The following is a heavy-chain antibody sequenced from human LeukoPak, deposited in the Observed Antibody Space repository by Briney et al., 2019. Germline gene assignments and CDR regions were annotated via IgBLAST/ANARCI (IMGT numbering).Heavy chain of an antibody. J-gene: IGHJ6*03. D-gene: IGHD6-13*01. CDR3: ARVTSSSWYGYYYYYYMDV. V-gene: IGHV4-34*01. Sequence: SETLSLTCAVYGGSFSGYYWSWIRQPPGKGLEWIGEINYSGSTNYNPSLKSRVTISVDTSKNQFSLKLSSVTAADTAVYYCARVTSSSWYGYYYYYYMDVWGKGTTVTVSS. CDR2: INYSGST. CDR1: GGSFSGYY.